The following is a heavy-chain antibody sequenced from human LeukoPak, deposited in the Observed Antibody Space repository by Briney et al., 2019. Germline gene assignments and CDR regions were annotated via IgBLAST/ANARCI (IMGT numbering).Heavy chain of an antibody. CDR2: INPNGGGT. J-gene: IGHJ5*02. CDR1: GYTFSGYY. Sequence: ASVRVSCKASGYTFSGYYMFWVRQAPGQGLEWMVWINPNGGGTNYAQKFQGRVTMSRDTSISTAYMELSRLTSDDTAVYYCARWVGYSNWFDPWGQGTLVTVSS. D-gene: IGHD2-15*01. V-gene: IGHV1-2*02. CDR3: ARWVGYSNWFDP.